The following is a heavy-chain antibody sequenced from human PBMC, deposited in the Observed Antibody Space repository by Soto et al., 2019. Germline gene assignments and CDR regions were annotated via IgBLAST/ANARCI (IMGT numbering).Heavy chain of an antibody. D-gene: IGHD6-13*01. J-gene: IGHJ3*02. V-gene: IGHV1-3*01. CDR2: INAGNGNT. CDR1: GYTFTSYA. Sequence: QVQLVQSGAEVKKPGSSVKVSCKASGYTFTSYAMHWVRQAPGQRLEWMGWINAGNGNTKYSQKFQGRVTITRDTSASTAYMELSSLRSEDTAVYYCARGTERRQQLEPYLGTDAFDIWGQGTMVTVSS. CDR3: ARGTERRQQLEPYLGTDAFDI.